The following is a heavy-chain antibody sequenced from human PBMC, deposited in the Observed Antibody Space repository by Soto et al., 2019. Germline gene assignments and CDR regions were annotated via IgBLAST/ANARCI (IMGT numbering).Heavy chain of an antibody. CDR2: IYYSGRT. D-gene: IGHD5-18*01. J-gene: IGHJ4*01. Sequence: SETLSLTCTVSGGSISSGDYYWSWIRQPPGKGLEWIGYIYYSGRTDYNPSLKSRVTISVETSKNQFSLKLSAVTAADRAVYYCARGPPTDTALLSYFEFWGHGTLVTASS. CDR1: GGSISSGDYY. V-gene: IGHV4-30-4*01. CDR3: ARGPPTDTALLSYFEF.